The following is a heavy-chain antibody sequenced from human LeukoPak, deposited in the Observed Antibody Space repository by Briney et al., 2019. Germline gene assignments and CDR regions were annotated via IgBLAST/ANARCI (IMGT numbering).Heavy chain of an antibody. CDR1: GFPFSAYD. Sequence: GGSLRLSCATSGFPFSAYDMHWVRQAPGKGLEWVSAFGSAGDTYYPGAVKGRFTISRDYATDSLYLQMNSLRAGDTAVYFCVRGALPGDNWYFDLWGRGTLITVSS. CDR2: FGSAGDT. J-gene: IGHJ2*01. V-gene: IGHV3-13*01. CDR3: VRGALPGDNWYFDL.